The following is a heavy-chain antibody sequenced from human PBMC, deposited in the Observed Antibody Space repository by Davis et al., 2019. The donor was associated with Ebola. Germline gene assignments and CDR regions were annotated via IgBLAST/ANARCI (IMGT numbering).Heavy chain of an antibody. Sequence: GSLRLSCAASGFTFSTYAMHWVRQAPGKGLEWVAVISYDGSNKYYADSVKGRFTISRDNSKNTLYLQMNSLRAEDTAVYYCARDLVVVAADRVYWGQGTLVTVSS. CDR2: ISYDGSNK. D-gene: IGHD2-15*01. V-gene: IGHV3-30-3*01. J-gene: IGHJ4*02. CDR3: ARDLVVVAADRVY. CDR1: GFTFSTYA.